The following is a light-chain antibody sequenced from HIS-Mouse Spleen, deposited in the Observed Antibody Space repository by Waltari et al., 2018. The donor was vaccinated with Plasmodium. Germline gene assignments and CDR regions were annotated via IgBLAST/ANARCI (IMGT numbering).Light chain of an antibody. J-gene: IGLJ2*01. CDR3: SSYAGSNNLV. CDR2: EVS. CDR1: SSDVGGSNY. Sequence: QSALTQPPSASGSPGPSVTISCPGTSSDVGGSNYVSWYQQHPGKAPKLMIYEVSKRPSGVPDRFSGSKSGNTASLTVSGLQAEDEADYYCSSYAGSNNLVFGGGTKLTVL. V-gene: IGLV2-8*01.